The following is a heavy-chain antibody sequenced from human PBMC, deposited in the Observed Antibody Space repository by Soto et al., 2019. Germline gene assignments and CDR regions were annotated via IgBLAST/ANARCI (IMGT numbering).Heavy chain of an antibody. CDR2: FYPSGKT. V-gene: IGHV4-4*07. Sequence: ASETLSLTCTVSGGSINSYYWCWIRQPAGKGLEWIGRFYPSGKTNYNPSLKSRLTMSADTSRNQFSLKLTSVTAADTAVYYCARDKYCSGGSCRKNWFDPWGQGTLVTVSS. CDR3: ARDKYCSGGSCRKNWFDP. J-gene: IGHJ5*02. D-gene: IGHD2-15*01. CDR1: GGSINSYY.